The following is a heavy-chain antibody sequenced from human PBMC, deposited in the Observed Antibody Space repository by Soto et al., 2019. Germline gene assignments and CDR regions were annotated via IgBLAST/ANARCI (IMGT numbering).Heavy chain of an antibody. CDR1: GYSISSGSY. D-gene: IGHD6-13*01. CDR2: IYHGGTT. V-gene: IGHV4-38-2*02. CDR3: AKDLVAAARYYYGMDV. Sequence: SETVSLTCTVSGYSISSGSYWAWIRQPPGKGPEWIASIYHGGTTFYNPSLKSRITISVDTSNNQFSLKLTSVTAADTAVYYCAKDLVAAARYYYGMDVWGQGTTVTVSS. J-gene: IGHJ6*02.